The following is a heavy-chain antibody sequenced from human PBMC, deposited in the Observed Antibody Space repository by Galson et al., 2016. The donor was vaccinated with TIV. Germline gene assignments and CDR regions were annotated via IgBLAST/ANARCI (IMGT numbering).Heavy chain of an antibody. J-gene: IGHJ4*02. Sequence: SLRLSCAASGFIFSAYGMHWVRQAPGKGLEWVALTWYDGSNKNYVDSVKGRFTISRDNSNDTLYLQMNSLRAEDTAVYYCAREGGSGTSRSRFDYWGQGTLVTVSS. V-gene: IGHV3-33*01. CDR3: AREGGSGTSRSRFDY. CDR1: GFIFSAYG. CDR2: TWYDGSNK. D-gene: IGHD1-26*01.